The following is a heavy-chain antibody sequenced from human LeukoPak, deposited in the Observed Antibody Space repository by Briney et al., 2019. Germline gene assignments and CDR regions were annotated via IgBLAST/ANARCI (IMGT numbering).Heavy chain of an antibody. CDR1: GFTFTSYT. J-gene: IGHJ4*02. CDR3: AKTYTNSWYSFDC. Sequence: GGSLRLSCTASGFTFTSYTLAWVRQAPGKGLEWVSAISASGDTTYYADSLKGRFTISRDNANNMVYLQMDSLRAEDTALYYCAKTYTNSWYSFDCWGQGTRVTVSS. V-gene: IGHV3-23*01. CDR2: ISASGDTT. D-gene: IGHD6-13*01.